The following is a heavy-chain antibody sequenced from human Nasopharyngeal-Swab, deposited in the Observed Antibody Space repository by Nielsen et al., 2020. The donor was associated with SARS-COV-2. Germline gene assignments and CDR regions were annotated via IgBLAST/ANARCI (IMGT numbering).Heavy chain of an antibody. CDR2: IYYSGST. CDR1: GGSASSGSYY. D-gene: IGHD3-22*01. CDR3: ARAAITMIVVVSAFDI. V-gene: IGHV4-31*03. Sequence: SETLSLTCTVSGGSASSGSYYWSWIRQHPGKGLEWIGYIYYSGSTYYNPSLKSRVTISVDTSKNQFSLKLSSVTAADTAVYYCARAAITMIVVVSAFDIWGQGTMVTVSS. J-gene: IGHJ3*02.